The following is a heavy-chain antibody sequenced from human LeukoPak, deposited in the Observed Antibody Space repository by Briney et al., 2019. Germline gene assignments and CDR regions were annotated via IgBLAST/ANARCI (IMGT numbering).Heavy chain of an antibody. CDR3: ARQGDTGSLYFDY. CDR1: GFIFSSYG. Sequence: GGSLRLFCAASGFIFSSYGMQWVRQAPGKGVEWVADISHDGSNQHYADSVKGQVTISRDNSKTTLYLQVDSLRAGDTAVYYCARQGDTGSLYFDYWGQRTLVTVSS. J-gene: IGHJ4*02. CDR2: ISHDGSNQ. D-gene: IGHD2-21*02. V-gene: IGHV3-30*19.